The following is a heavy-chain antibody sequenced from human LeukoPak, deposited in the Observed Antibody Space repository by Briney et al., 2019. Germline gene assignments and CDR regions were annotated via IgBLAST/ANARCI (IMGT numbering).Heavy chain of an antibody. CDR3: AREPRNYYYYMDV. V-gene: IGHV3-23*01. CDR1: GFTFSSYA. Sequence: GGSLRLSCAASGFTFSSYAMSWVRQAPGKGLEWVSAISGSGGSTYYADSVKGRFTISRDNSMNTLYLQMNSLRAEDTAVYYCAREPRNYYYYMDVWGKGTTVTVSS. D-gene: IGHD1-14*01. CDR2: ISGSGGST. J-gene: IGHJ6*03.